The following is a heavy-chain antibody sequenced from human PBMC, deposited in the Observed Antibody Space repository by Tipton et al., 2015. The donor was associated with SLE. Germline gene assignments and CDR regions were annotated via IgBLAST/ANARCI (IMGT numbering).Heavy chain of an antibody. Sequence: TLSLTCTVSGGSISRYYWSWIRQPAGKGLEWIGRIYSSGSTNYNPSLKSRVTISVDTSKNQFSLKLSSVTAADTAVYYCARHDMEQWYAFDIWGQGTMVTVSS. CDR2: IYSSGST. V-gene: IGHV4-4*07. D-gene: IGHD6-19*01. CDR1: GGSISRYY. J-gene: IGHJ3*02. CDR3: ARHDMEQWYAFDI.